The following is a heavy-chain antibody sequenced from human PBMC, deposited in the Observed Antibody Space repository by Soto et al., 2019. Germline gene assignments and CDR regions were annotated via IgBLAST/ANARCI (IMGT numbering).Heavy chain of an antibody. CDR3: ARVRIFTGYSPHYYYYYMDV. V-gene: IGHV3-21*06. J-gene: IGHJ6*03. Sequence: EVQLVESGGGLVKPGGSLRLSCAASGFTFSSYSMNWVRQAPGKGLEWVSSISSSSSYIYYADSVKGRFTISKDNAKNSLYLQMNSRRAEDTAVYYCARVRIFTGYSPHYYYYYMDVWGKGTTVTVSS. CDR1: GFTFSSYS. D-gene: IGHD3-9*01. CDR2: ISSSSSYI.